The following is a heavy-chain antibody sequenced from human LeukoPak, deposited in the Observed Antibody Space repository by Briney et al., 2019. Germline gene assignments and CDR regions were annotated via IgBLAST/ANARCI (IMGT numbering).Heavy chain of an antibody. CDR3: AKELRPNDY. Sequence: PGGSLRLSCAASGFTFSTYSMNWVRQAPGKGLEWVSSIISSSSYIYYADSVKGRFTISRDNSRNTLYLQMDSLRAEDSAIYYCAKELRPNDYWGQGTLVTVSS. D-gene: IGHD4-17*01. J-gene: IGHJ4*02. CDR1: GFTFSTYS. V-gene: IGHV3-21*04. CDR2: IISSSSYI.